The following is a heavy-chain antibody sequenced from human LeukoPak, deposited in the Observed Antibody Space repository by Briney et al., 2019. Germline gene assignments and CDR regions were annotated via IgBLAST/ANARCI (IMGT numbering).Heavy chain of an antibody. J-gene: IGHJ4*02. CDR1: GGSFSGYY. V-gene: IGHV4-34*01. Sequence: PSETLSLTCAVYGGSFSGYYWSWIRQPPGKGLEWIGEINHSGSTNYNPSLKSRVTISVDTSKNQFSLKLSSVTAADTAVYYCARGGSITMVRGVIYFDYWGQETLVTVSS. CDR2: INHSGST. CDR3: ARGGSITMVRGVIYFDY. D-gene: IGHD3-10*01.